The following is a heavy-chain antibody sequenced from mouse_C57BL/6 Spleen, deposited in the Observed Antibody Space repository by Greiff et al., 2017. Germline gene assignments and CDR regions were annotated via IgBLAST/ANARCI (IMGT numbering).Heavy chain of an antibody. CDR1: GYTFTSYW. Sequence: QVQLQQLGAELVMPGASVKLSCKASGYTFTSYWMHWVKQRPGQGLEWIGEIDPSDSYTNYNQKFKGKSTLTVDKSSSTAYMQLSSLTSEDSAVYYCARGGWDVWFAYWGQGTLVTVSA. J-gene: IGHJ3*01. D-gene: IGHD4-1*01. CDR2: IDPSDSYT. V-gene: IGHV1-69*01. CDR3: ARGGWDVWFAY.